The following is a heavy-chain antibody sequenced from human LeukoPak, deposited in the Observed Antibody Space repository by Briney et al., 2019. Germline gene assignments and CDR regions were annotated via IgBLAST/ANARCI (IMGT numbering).Heavy chain of an antibody. CDR2: IYHSGNT. J-gene: IGHJ4*02. D-gene: IGHD4-17*01. V-gene: IGHV4-38-2*02. CDR1: GGSISSYY. Sequence: SETLSLTCTVSGGSISSYYWSWIRQPPGKGLEWIGSIYHSGNTYYNPSLKSRVTISVDTSKNQFSLKLNSVTAADTAVYYCARAGYGDSDFDYWGQGTLVTVSS. CDR3: ARAGYGDSDFDY.